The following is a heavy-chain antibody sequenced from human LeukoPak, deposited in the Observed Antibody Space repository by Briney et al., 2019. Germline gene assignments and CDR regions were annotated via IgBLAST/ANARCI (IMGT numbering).Heavy chain of an antibody. D-gene: IGHD3-3*01. CDR1: GGSISSGSYY. J-gene: IGHJ6*02. CDR2: IYTSGST. CDR3: ARLIWSGASAGMDV. V-gene: IGHV4-61*02. Sequence: SQTLSLTCTVSGGSISSGSYYWSWLRQPAGTGLEWIGRIYTSGSTNYNPSLKSRVTISVDTSKNQFSLKLSSVTAADTAVYYCARLIWSGASAGMDVWGQGTTVTVSS.